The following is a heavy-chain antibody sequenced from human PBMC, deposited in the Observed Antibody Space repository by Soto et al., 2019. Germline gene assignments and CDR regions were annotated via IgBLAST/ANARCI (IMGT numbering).Heavy chain of an antibody. CDR3: ARAEPRDQLLIAFDI. CDR1: GVTFGDYY. D-gene: IGHD2-2*01. CDR2: ISSSGSTI. V-gene: IGHV3-11*01. Sequence: GGSLRLSCAASGVTFGDYYMSWIRQAPGKGLEWVSYISSSGSTIYYADSVKGRFTISRDNAKNSLYLQMNSLRAEDTAVYYCARAEPRDQLLIAFDIWGQGTMVTVSS. J-gene: IGHJ3*02.